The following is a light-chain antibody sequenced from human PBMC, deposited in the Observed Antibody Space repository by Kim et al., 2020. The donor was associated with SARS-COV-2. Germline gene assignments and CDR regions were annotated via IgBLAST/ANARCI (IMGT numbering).Light chain of an antibody. Sequence: NFMLTQPHSVSESPGKTVTISCTRSSGSIDDNYVQWYQQRPGGVPTTVIYEDDQRPSGVSDRFSGSIDNSSNSASLTISGLRTEDEADYYCQSYNRDNVLFGGGTQADRP. CDR2: EDD. CDR1: SGSIDDNY. J-gene: IGLJ2*01. CDR3: QSYNRDNVL. V-gene: IGLV6-57*04.